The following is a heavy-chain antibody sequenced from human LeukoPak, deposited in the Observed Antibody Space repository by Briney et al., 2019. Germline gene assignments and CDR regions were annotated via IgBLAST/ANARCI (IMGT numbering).Heavy chain of an antibody. J-gene: IGHJ4*02. D-gene: IGHD3-10*01. CDR1: GGTFSSYA. CDR3: AGTERWFGELKDY. CDR2: IIPIFGTA. V-gene: IGHV1-69*05. Sequence: SVKVSCKASGGTFSSYAISWVRQAPGQGLEWMGGIIPIFGTANYAQKFQGRVTITTDESTSTAYMELSSLRSEDTAVYYCAGTERWFGELKDYWGQGTLVTVSS.